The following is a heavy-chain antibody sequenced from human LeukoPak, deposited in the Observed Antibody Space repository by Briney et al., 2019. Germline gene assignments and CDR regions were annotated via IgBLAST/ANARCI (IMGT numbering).Heavy chain of an antibody. Sequence: GGSLRLXCAASGFTFSDHYMDWVRQAPGKGLEWVGRTRNKANSYTTEYAASVKGRFTISRDDSKNSLYLQMNSLKTEDTAVYYCARVRITMVRGVKHDAFDIWGQGTMVTVSS. CDR3: ARVRITMVRGVKHDAFDI. CDR2: TRNKANSYTT. CDR1: GFTFSDHY. D-gene: IGHD3-10*01. V-gene: IGHV3-72*01. J-gene: IGHJ3*02.